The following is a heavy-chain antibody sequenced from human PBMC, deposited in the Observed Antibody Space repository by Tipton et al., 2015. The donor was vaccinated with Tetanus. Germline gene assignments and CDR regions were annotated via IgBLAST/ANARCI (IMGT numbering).Heavy chain of an antibody. V-gene: IGHV1-2*02. J-gene: IGHJ6*02. D-gene: IGHD3-22*01. Sequence: QLVQSGAEVKKPGASVKVSCKASGYTFTGYYIYWVRQAPGQGLEWIGWIDPNSGGTVYAQKFQGRVTMTRDTSISTAYMELRSLRSDDTAVYYCARDRGDYIYYGMAVWGPGTTVTVS. CDR3: ARDRGDYIYYGMAV. CDR1: GYTFTGYY. CDR2: IDPNSGGT.